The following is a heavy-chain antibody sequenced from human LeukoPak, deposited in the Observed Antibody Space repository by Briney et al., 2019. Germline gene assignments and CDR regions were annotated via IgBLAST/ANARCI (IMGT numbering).Heavy chain of an antibody. V-gene: IGHV3-7*01. CDR3: ARDDYFDY. J-gene: IGHJ4*02. Sequence: TGGXLRLSCAASGFTFSSYWMSWVRQAPGKGLEGVANIRQEGREKYYVDSVNGRFTISRDNAKHSLYLQMNSLRAEDTAVYYCARDDYFDYWGQGTLVTVSS. CDR1: GFTFSSYW. CDR2: IRQEGREK.